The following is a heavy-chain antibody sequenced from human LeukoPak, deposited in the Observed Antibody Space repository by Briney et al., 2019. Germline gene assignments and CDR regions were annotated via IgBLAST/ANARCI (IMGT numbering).Heavy chain of an antibody. CDR2: FDPEDGET. V-gene: IGHV1-24*01. J-gene: IGHJ4*02. Sequence: ASVKVSCKVSGYTLTELSMHWVRQAPGKGLEWMGGFDPEDGETLYAQNFQGRVSMTEDTSTDTAYMELSSLRSEDTAVYYCATVAPCSRTYHFDYWGQGTLVTVSS. D-gene: IGHD2-2*01. CDR1: GYTLTELS. CDR3: ATVAPCSRTYHFDY.